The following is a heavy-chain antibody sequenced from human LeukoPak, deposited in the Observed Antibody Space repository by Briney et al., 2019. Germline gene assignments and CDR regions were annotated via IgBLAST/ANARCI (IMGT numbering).Heavy chain of an antibody. J-gene: IGHJ4*02. V-gene: IGHV3-30*01. D-gene: IGHD6-6*01. CDR1: GFTFSSYA. Sequence: GGSLGLSCAASGFTFSSYAMHWVRQAPGKGLEWVAVISYDGSNKHYADSVKGRFTISRDNSKSTLYLQMNSLRAEDTAVYYCARARYSSSSVNFDYWGQGTLVTVSS. CDR2: ISYDGSNK. CDR3: ARARYSSSSVNFDY.